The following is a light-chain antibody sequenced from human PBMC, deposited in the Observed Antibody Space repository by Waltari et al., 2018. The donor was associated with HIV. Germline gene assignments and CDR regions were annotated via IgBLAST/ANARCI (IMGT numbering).Light chain of an antibody. V-gene: IGLV2-23*02. CDR2: EVS. Sequence: QSALTQPASVSGSPGQSITISCTGTSSDVGSYNLVSWYQQHPGKAPKVMIYEVSKRPSGVSNRLSGSKSGNTASLTVSGLQAEDEADYYCCSYAGSSTVIFGGGTKLTVL. CDR3: CSYAGSSTVI. J-gene: IGLJ2*01. CDR1: SSDVGSYNL.